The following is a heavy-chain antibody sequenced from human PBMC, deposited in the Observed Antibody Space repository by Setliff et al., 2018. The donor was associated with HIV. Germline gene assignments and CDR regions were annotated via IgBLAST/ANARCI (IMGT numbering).Heavy chain of an antibody. CDR3: AVGPHGDYELGWFDL. V-gene: IGHV1-69*10. J-gene: IGHJ5*02. CDR1: GGTFNNDA. D-gene: IGHD4-17*01. Sequence: ASVKVSCKASGGTFNNDAISWVRQAPGQGLEWMGGIVPVLGITNYSPKFQGRVTITTDESTTTAYMDLSSLRSEDTAVYYCAVGPHGDYELGWFDLWGQGTLVTVSS. CDR2: IVPVLGIT.